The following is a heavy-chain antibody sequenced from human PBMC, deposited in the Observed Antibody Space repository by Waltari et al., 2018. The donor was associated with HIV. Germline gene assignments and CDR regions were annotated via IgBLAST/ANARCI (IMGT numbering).Heavy chain of an antibody. CDR2: ISAYNGNT. V-gene: IGHV1-18*01. CDR1: GYTFTSYG. J-gene: IGHJ3*02. D-gene: IGHD2-15*01. Sequence: QVQLVQSGAEVKKPGASVKVSCKASGYTFTSYGISWVRQAPGQGLEWMGWISAYNGNTNYAQKLQGRVTMTTDTSTSTAYMELRSLRSDDTAVYYCARANGGYCSGGSCYGHAFDIWGQGTMVTVSS. CDR3: ARANGGYCSGGSCYGHAFDI.